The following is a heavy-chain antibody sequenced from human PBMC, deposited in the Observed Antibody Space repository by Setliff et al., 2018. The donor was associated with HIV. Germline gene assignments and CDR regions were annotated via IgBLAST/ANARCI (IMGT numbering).Heavy chain of an antibody. J-gene: IGHJ4*02. Sequence: PSETLSLTCAVYGGSFSGYSWSWLRQPPGKGLEWIGEINRSGGTNYHPSLKSRLTMSVDTSKKHFSLKLSSMTAADTAVYYCARVARGGHSSRWYYFDYWGQGTLVTVSS. CDR1: GGSFSGYS. V-gene: IGHV4-34*01. CDR3: ARVARGGHSSRWYYFDY. CDR2: INRSGGT. D-gene: IGHD6-13*01.